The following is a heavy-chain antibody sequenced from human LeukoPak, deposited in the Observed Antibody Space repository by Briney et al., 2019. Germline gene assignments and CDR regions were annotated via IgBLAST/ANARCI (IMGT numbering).Heavy chain of an antibody. J-gene: IGHJ4*02. CDR2: IYHSGST. CDR3: ARDLYYYDSSGYYADFDY. D-gene: IGHD3-22*01. V-gene: IGHV4-39*07. Sequence: PSETLSLTRTVSGGSISSSSYYWGWIRQPPGKGLEWIGSIYHSGSTYYNPSLKSRVTISVDTSKNQFSLKLSSVTAADTAVYYCARDLYYYDSSGYYADFDYWGQGTLVTVSS. CDR1: GGSISSSSYY.